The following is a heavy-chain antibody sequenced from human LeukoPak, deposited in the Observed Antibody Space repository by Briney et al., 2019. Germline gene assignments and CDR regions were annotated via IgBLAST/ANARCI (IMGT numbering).Heavy chain of an antibody. J-gene: IGHJ3*02. D-gene: IGHD3-22*01. Sequence: PSETLPLTCKVYGYSISSGHYWAWIRQSPGKGLEWIGSIYHSGSTYYNLFLKSRVAISVDTPKSQFSLKMSTVTAADTAIYYCARGTRDSSGRLDAFNIWGQGTVVTVSS. CDR1: GYSISSGHY. CDR3: ARGTRDSSGRLDAFNI. V-gene: IGHV4-38-2*02. CDR2: IYHSGST.